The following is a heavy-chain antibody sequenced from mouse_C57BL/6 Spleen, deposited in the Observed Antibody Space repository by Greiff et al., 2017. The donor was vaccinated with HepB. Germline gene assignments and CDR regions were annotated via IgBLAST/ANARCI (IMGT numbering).Heavy chain of an antibody. Sequence: QVQLKQPGAELVKPGASVKLSCKASGYTFTSYWMQWVKQRPGQGLEWIGEIDPSDSYTNYNQKFKGKATLTVDTSSSTAYMQLSSLTSEDSAVYYCATYDPGYWYFDVWGTGTTVTVSS. CDR3: ATYDPGYWYFDV. V-gene: IGHV1-50*01. D-gene: IGHD2-12*01. CDR1: GYTFTSYW. J-gene: IGHJ1*03. CDR2: IDPSDSYT.